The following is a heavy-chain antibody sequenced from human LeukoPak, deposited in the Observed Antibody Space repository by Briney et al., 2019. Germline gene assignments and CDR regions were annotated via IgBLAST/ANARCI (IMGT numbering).Heavy chain of an antibody. CDR1: GFTFSSYW. Sequence: PGGSLRLSCAASGFTFSSYWMSWVRQAPGKGLEWVSSISSSSSYIYYADSVKGRFTISRDNAKNSLYLQMNSLRAEDTAVYYCARDRLSGSLAPDYWGQGTLVTVSS. CDR2: ISSSSSYI. CDR3: ARDRLSGSLAPDY. D-gene: IGHD1-26*01. J-gene: IGHJ4*02. V-gene: IGHV3-21*01.